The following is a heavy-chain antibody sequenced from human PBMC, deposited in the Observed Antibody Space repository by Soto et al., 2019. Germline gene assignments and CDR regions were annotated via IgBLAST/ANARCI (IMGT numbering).Heavy chain of an antibody. CDR3: AREGVVPAGPLYYFDY. CDR2: INHNGIT. J-gene: IGHJ4*02. Sequence: QVQLQEWGGGLLKPSETLSLTCAVYGGPLSGYYWSGIRQSPGKGLEWIGEINHNGITNSSPSLKSRVTISIDTSKSQFSLNLNSVTAADTAVYYCAREGVVPAGPLYYFDYWGQGALVTVSS. D-gene: IGHD2-15*01. V-gene: IGHV4-34*01. CDR1: GGPLSGYY.